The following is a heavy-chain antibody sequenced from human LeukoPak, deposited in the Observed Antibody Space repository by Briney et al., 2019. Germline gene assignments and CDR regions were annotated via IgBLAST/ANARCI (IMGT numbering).Heavy chain of an antibody. D-gene: IGHD2-2*01. J-gene: IGHJ6*02. CDR3: AKDADIVVVPAAINYYGMDV. Sequence: GGSLRLSCAASGFTFSSYDMHWVRQATGKGLEWVSAISGSGGSTYYADSVKGRFTISRDNSKNTLYLQMNSLRAEDTAVYYCAKDADIVVVPAAINYYGMDVWGQGTTVTVSS. CDR1: GFTFSSYD. CDR2: ISGSGGST. V-gene: IGHV3-23*01.